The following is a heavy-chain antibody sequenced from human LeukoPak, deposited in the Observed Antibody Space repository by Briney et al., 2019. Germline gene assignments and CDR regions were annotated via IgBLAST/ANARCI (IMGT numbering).Heavy chain of an antibody. CDR2: IYYSGST. CDR3: ARDGQYSYGSAYFDY. D-gene: IGHD5-18*01. Sequence: SETLPLTCTVSGGSISSYYWSWIRQPPGKGLEWIGYIYYSGSTNYNPSLKSRVTLSVDTSKNQFSLKLSSVTAADTAVYYCARDGQYSYGSAYFDYWGQGTLVTVSS. V-gene: IGHV4-59*01. CDR1: GGSISSYY. J-gene: IGHJ4*02.